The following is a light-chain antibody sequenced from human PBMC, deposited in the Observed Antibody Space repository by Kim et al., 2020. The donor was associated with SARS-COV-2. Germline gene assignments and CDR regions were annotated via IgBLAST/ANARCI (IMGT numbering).Light chain of an antibody. CDR3: QQYNSDSRT. CDR2: KAS. Sequence: SASVDDGVTITCRASQSISNSLAWYQQKPGKAPNLLIYKASTLQSGVPSRFSGSGSGTEFTLTISSLQPDDFATYYCQQYNSDSRTFGQGTKLEI. V-gene: IGKV1-5*03. CDR1: QSISNS. J-gene: IGKJ2*01.